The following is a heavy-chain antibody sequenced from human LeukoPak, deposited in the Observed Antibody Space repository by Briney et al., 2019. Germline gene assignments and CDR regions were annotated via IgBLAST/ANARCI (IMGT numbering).Heavy chain of an antibody. V-gene: IGHV4-59*01. CDR3: AKGGRGSADAFDI. J-gene: IGHJ3*02. CDR2: FYYSGST. CDR1: GGSISSYY. D-gene: IGHD2-15*01. Sequence: SETLSLTCTVSGGSISSYYWNWIRQPPGKGLEWIGYFYYSGSTNYNPSLESRVTISVDTSKNQFSLKLSSVTAADTAVYYCAKGGRGSADAFDIWGQGTMVTVSS.